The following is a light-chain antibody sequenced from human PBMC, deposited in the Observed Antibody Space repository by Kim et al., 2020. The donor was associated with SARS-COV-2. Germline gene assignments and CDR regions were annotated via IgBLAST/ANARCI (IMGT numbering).Light chain of an antibody. J-gene: IGLJ2*01. Sequence: NFMLTQPHSVSESPGQTVTISCTRSSGSIASNYVQWYQQRPGSAPTTVIYEDNQRPSGVPDRFSGSIDSSSNSASLTITGLKTEDEADYSCQSYGSSIGLFGGGTQLTVL. V-gene: IGLV6-57*03. CDR1: SGSIASNY. CDR2: EDN. CDR3: QSYGSSIGL.